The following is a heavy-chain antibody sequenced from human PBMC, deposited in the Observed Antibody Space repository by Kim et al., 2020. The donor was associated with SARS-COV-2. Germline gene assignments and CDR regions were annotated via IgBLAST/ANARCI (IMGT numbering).Heavy chain of an antibody. J-gene: IGHJ5*02. D-gene: IGHD6-13*01. CDR1: GFTFSDYY. CDR2: ISSSSYT. V-gene: IGHV3-11*06. Sequence: GGSLRLSCAASGFTFSDYYMSWIRQAPGKGLEWVSYISSSSYTNYADSVKGRFTISRDNAKNSLYLQMNSLRAEDTAVYYCARSGIAAAAVDNWFDPWGQGTLVTVSS. CDR3: ARSGIAAAAVDNWFDP.